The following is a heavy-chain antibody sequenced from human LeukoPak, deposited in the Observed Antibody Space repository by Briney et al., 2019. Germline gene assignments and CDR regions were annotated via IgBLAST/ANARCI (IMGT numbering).Heavy chain of an antibody. CDR2: ISSSSSTI. CDR3: ARDPGSSGY. V-gene: IGHV3-48*01. D-gene: IGHD6-6*01. CDR1: GFTLSSYS. J-gene: IGHJ4*02. Sequence: PGGSLRLSCAASGFTLSSYSMNWVRQAPGKGLEWVSYISSSSSTIYYADSVKGRFTISRDNAKNSLYLEMNSLRAEDTAVYYCARDPGSSGYWGQGTLVTVSS.